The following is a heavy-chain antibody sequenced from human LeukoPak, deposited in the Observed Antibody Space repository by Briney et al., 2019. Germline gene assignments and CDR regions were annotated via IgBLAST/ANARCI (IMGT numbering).Heavy chain of an antibody. CDR2: MNPNSGNT. CDR1: GYTFTSYD. D-gene: IGHD6-13*01. Sequence: SVKPSCNASGYTFTSYDINWVRQATGQGLEWMGWMNPNSGNTGYAQKFQGRVTITRNTSISTAYMELSSLRSEDTAVYYCARASGIAPRNNWFDPWGQGTLVTVSS. V-gene: IGHV1-8*03. J-gene: IGHJ5*02. CDR3: ARASGIAPRNNWFDP.